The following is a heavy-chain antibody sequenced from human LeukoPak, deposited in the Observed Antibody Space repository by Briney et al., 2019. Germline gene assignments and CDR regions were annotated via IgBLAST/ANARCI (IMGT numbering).Heavy chain of an antibody. Sequence: GGSLRLSCAASGFPFNAYWMTWVRQAPGKGLEWVANIRQDGDTKYYVDSVKGRFTISRDNAKNSLYLQMNSLRAEDTAVYYCASLKYYYDSSGYYGDYWGQGTLVTVSS. J-gene: IGHJ4*02. D-gene: IGHD3-22*01. CDR1: GFPFNAYW. V-gene: IGHV3-7*03. CDR3: ASLKYYYDSSGYYGDY. CDR2: IRQDGDTK.